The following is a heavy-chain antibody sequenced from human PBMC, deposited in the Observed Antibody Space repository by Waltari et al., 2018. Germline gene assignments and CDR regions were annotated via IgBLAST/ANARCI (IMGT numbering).Heavy chain of an antibody. CDR1: GYNFTGYY. J-gene: IGHJ4*02. Sequence: QVQLVQSGAEVKKPGASVKVSCKASGYNFTGYYMNWVRQAPGQGLEWMGCINPKSGGANYPQTFQGRVTITKDTSSSTAYMELNRLRSDYTAMYYCARGPDFWSGYYMVPFDYWGQGTLVTVSS. CDR2: INPKSGGA. CDR3: ARGPDFWSGYYMVPFDY. D-gene: IGHD3-3*01. V-gene: IGHV1-2*02.